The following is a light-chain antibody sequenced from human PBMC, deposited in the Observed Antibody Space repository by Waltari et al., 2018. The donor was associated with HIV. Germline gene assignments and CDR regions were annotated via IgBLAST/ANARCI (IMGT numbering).Light chain of an antibody. V-gene: IGLV4-60*03. CDR3: ETWDSNTHKVV. J-gene: IGLJ2*01. CDR1: SGHRSYS. CDR2: LDGSGSY. Sequence: QPVLTQSSSASASLGSSVKLTFTLSSGHRSYSIPWHHHQPEKAPRSLMKLDGSGSYNKGSGIPDRFSGSSSEADRYLTISNLQSEDEDDYYCETWDSNTHKVVFGGGTKLTVL.